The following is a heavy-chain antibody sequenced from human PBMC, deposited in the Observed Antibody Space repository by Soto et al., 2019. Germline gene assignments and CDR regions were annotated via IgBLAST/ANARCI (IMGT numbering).Heavy chain of an antibody. CDR2: NLWDDEK. V-gene: IGHV2-5*02. CDR3: GHRLSTYGLHY. CDR1: GFSLRTSGVG. J-gene: IGHJ4*02. Sequence: QITLKESGPTLVKPTQTLTLTCTFSGFSLRTSGVGVGWIRQPPGQALEWLALNLWDDEKRYSPFLKSRLTINKDASKNQVVLTMTNMDPVDTATYYCGHRLSTYGLHYWGQGILVTVSS. D-gene: IGHD3-10*01.